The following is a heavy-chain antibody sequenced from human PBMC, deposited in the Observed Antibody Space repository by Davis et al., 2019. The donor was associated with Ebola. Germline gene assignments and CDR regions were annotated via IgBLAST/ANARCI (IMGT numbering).Heavy chain of an antibody. D-gene: IGHD3-22*01. Sequence: ASVKVSCKASGYTFTGYYMHWVRQAPGQGLEWMGWINPNSGGTNYAQKFQGRFTISRDNAKNSLYLQMNSLRAEDTAVYYCARELYYYDSSGYYSYYFDYWGQGTLVTVSS. CDR3: ARELYYYDSSGYYSYYFDY. CDR2: INPNSGGT. CDR1: GYTFTGYY. V-gene: IGHV1-2*02. J-gene: IGHJ4*02.